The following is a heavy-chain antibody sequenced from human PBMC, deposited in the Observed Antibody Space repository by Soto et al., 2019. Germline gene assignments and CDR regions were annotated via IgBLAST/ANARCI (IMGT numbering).Heavy chain of an antibody. D-gene: IGHD6-19*01. CDR1: GYTFTTYG. V-gene: IGHV1-18*01. CDR3: AREPVAGIWYDP. CDR2: LNAYNGNT. Sequence: QVQLVQSGAEVKKPGASVKVSCKASGYTFTTYGISWVRQAPGQGLEWMGWLNAYNGNTNYAQKLQGRATMTTDSAASTAYMELRSLRSDDTAVYYCAREPVAGIWYDPWGQGTLVTVSS. J-gene: IGHJ5*02.